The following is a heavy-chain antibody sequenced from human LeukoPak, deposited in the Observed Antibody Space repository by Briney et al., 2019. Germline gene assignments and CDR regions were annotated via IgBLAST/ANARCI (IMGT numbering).Heavy chain of an antibody. Sequence: GRSLRLSCAASGFTFSSYGMHWVRQAPGKGLEWVAVMWYDGINKYYADSVKGRFTISRDNSKNTLYLQMSSLSADDTAVYYCAKMNVLTGYYTPNFDFWGQGTLVTVSS. D-gene: IGHD3-9*01. V-gene: IGHV3-33*06. J-gene: IGHJ4*02. CDR3: AKMNVLTGYYTPNFDF. CDR2: MWYDGINK. CDR1: GFTFSSYG.